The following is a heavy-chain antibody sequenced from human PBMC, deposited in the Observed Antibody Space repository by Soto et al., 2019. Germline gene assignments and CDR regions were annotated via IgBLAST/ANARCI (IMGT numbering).Heavy chain of an antibody. D-gene: IGHD6-19*01. CDR3: ARVPRPGYSSGWYLMGAFDI. CDR1: GGTFSSYA. J-gene: IGHJ3*02. V-gene: IGHV1-69*06. CDR2: IIPIFGTA. Sequence: ASVKVSCKASGGTFSSYAISWVRQAPGQGLEWMGGIIPIFGTANYAQKFQGGVTITADKSTSTAYMELSSLRSEDTAVYYCARVPRPGYSSGWYLMGAFDIWGQGTMVTVSS.